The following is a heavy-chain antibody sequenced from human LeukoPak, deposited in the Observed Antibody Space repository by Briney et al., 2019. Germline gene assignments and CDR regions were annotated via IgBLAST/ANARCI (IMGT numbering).Heavy chain of an antibody. J-gene: IGHJ4*02. CDR2: IWYDGSNQ. Sequence: PGGSLRLSCAASGFTFSSFDMHWVRQVPGKGLEWLAIIWYDGSNQHYGDSVKGRFTISRDNVNNTLHLHMTGLRAEDTAIYYCARDSPGVWGQGALVTVSS. D-gene: IGHD3-10*01. CDR3: ARDSPGV. CDR1: GFTFSSFD. V-gene: IGHV3-33*01.